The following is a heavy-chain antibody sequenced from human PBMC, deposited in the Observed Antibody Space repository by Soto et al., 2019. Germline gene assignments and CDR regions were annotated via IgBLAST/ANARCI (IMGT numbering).Heavy chain of an antibody. CDR1: GYTFTSYY. V-gene: IGHV1-46*01. Sequence: ASVKVSCKASGYTFTSYYMHWVRQAPGQGLEWMGIINPSGGSTSYAQKFQGRVPMTRDTSTSTVYMELSSLRSEDTAVYYCAGERGRITMVRGVIIDAFDIWG. D-gene: IGHD3-10*01. CDR2: INPSGGST. J-gene: IGHJ3*02. CDR3: AGERGRITMVRGVIIDAFDI.